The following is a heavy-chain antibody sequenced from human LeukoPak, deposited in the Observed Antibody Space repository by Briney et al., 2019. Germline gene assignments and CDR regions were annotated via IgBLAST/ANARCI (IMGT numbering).Heavy chain of an antibody. J-gene: IGHJ4*02. CDR1: GFSFSSYW. CDR3: ARLNWGVGVAGFDF. V-gene: IGHV3-7*05. CDR2: MKQDESQK. Sequence: PGGSLRLSCAASGFSFSSYWLAWVRQAPGKGLEWVANMKQDESQKYYVDSVKGRFTISRDNAKNSLYLQMNSLRAEDTAVYYCARLNWGVGVAGFDFWGQGTLVTVSS. D-gene: IGHD6-19*01.